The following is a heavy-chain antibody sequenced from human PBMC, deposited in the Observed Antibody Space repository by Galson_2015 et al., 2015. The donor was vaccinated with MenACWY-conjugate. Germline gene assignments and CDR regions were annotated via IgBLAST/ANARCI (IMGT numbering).Heavy chain of an antibody. V-gene: IGHV3-74*01. Sequence: SLRLSSPASGFSFSSSWMHWVRQLPGNGPVRVSRISSDGSSTSYADSVKGRFTISRDNAKNTLYLQMSSLRAEDTAVYYCARKGPNGRPPDGFDIWGQGTMVTVSS. J-gene: IGHJ3*02. D-gene: IGHD2-8*01. CDR1: GFSFSSSW. CDR2: ISSDGSST. CDR3: ARKGPNGRPPDGFDI.